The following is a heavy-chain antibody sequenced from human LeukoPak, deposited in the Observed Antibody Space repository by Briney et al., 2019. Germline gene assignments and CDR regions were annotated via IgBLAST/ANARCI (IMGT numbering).Heavy chain of an antibody. CDR2: ISGSGGST. D-gene: IGHD2-2*01. CDR1: GFTFSSYA. V-gene: IGHV3-23*01. Sequence: PGGSLRLSCAASGFTFSSYAMSWVRQAPGKGLEWVSAISGSGGSTYYADSVKGRFTISRDNSKNTLYLQMNSLRAEDTAVYYCARDEVCSSTSCYGESSWFDPWGQGTLVTVSS. CDR3: ARDEVCSSTSCYGESSWFDP. J-gene: IGHJ5*02.